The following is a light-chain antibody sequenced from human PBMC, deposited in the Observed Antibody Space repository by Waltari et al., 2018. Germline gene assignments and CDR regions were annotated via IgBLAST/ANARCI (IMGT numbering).Light chain of an antibody. Sequence: HNLPVKAPNLVVYGGSNRPAGFSDHLPGSNSGNTASLTISGLQAEDAADYYCSSYTRSTTVIFGGGTKLTVL. CDR2: GGS. CDR3: SSYTRSTTVI. V-gene: IGLV2-14*03. J-gene: IGLJ2*01.